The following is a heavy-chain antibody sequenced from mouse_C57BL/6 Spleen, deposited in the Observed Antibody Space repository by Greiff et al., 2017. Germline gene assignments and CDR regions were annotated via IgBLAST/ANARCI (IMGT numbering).Heavy chain of an antibody. Sequence: EVQRVESGGGLVKPGGSLKLSCAASGFTFSSYAMSWVRQTPEKRLEWVATISDGGSYTYYPDNVKGRFTISRDNAKNYLYLQMSHLKSEDTAMYYCAREEGTTAPHFDYWGQGTTLTVSS. CDR1: GFTFSSYA. D-gene: IGHD1-2*01. CDR3: AREEGTTAPHFDY. CDR2: ISDGGSYT. V-gene: IGHV5-4*01. J-gene: IGHJ2*01.